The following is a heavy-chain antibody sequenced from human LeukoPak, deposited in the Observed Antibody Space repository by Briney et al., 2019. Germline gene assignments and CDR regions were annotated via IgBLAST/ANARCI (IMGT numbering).Heavy chain of an antibody. CDR1: GFSFSSYT. CDR2: MSSSSSSI. Sequence: GGSLRLSCAASGFSFSSYTMTWVRQAPGKGLEWVSAMSSSSSSIYYADSVRGRFTTSRDNAKNSLYLQMNSLRAEDTAVYYCARDQTADVWGQGTTVTVSS. J-gene: IGHJ6*02. V-gene: IGHV3-21*01. CDR3: ARDQTADV. D-gene: IGHD5-18*01.